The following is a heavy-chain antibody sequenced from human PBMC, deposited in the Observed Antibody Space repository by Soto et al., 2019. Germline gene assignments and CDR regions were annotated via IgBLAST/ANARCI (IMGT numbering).Heavy chain of an antibody. Sequence: GASVKVSCKPSGYTFTNYALHWVRQAPGQRPEWMGWINAGNGNTRYSQMFQGRVTITRDTSASSAYMELSSLTSEDTAVYFCARANTGFAYSFFDPWGQGTLVTVSS. J-gene: IGHJ5*02. D-gene: IGHD5-18*01. CDR1: GYTFTNYA. V-gene: IGHV1-3*01. CDR3: ARANTGFAYSFFDP. CDR2: INAGNGNT.